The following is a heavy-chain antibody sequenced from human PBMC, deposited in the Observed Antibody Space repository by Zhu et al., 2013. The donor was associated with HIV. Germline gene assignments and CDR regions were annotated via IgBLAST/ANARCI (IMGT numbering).Heavy chain of an antibody. V-gene: IGHV1-69*06. Sequence: QVQLVQSGAEVKKPGSSVRVSCKASGGTFSNYAVSWVRQAPGQGLEWMGGISPIFGTTDYAQKFQGRVTITADRSTSTAYLELRSLRSDDTAVYYCARDRGIAVAGPNAFDIWGQGTMVTVSS. D-gene: IGHD6-19*01. CDR1: GGTFSNYA. J-gene: IGHJ3*02. CDR2: ISPIFGTT. CDR3: ARDRGIAVAGPNAFDI.